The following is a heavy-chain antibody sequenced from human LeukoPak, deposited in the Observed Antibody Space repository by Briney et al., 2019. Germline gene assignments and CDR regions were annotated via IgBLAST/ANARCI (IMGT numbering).Heavy chain of an antibody. D-gene: IGHD3-10*01. CDR2: ISSSGSTI. CDR1: GFTFSSYE. CDR3: ARDPRFGEKDYYCGMDV. V-gene: IGHV3-48*03. Sequence: GGSLRLSCAASGFTFSSYEMNWVRQAPGKGLDWVSYISSSGSTIYYADSVKGRFTISRDNAKNSLYLQMNSLRAEDTAVYYCARDPRFGEKDYYCGMDVWGKGTTVTVSS. J-gene: IGHJ6*04.